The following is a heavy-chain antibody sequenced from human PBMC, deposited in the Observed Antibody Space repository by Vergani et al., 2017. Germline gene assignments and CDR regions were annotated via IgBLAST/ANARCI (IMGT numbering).Heavy chain of an antibody. V-gene: IGHV3-23*01. CDR3: AKASGYSSTWYLDH. J-gene: IGHJ4*02. CDR1: RFSFSNYA. Sequence: EVQLLESGGGLVQPGGSLRLSCAASRFSFSNYAMSWVRQAPGKGLEWVSVISGSGGSTYYADAVKGRFTISRDNSKNTLYLQMNSLRAEGTAVYYCAKASGYSSTWYLDHWGQGTLVTVSS. D-gene: IGHD6-13*01. CDR2: ISGSGGST.